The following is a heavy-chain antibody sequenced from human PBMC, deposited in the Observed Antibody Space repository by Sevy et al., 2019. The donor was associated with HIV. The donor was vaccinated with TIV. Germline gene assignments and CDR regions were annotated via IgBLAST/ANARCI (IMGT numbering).Heavy chain of an antibody. CDR1: GDSFCSYF. V-gene: IGHV4-4*07. CDR3: ASSNWVTATNGFSKSDYCDY. CDR2: INTSGST. D-gene: IGHD7-27*01. Sequence: SETLSLTCTVSGDSFCSYFWAWIRQPAGKGLEWIGRINTSGSTNYNPSLKSRVTMSVDTSKSQFSLKVTSLTAADTAIYFCASSNWVTATNGFSKSDYCDYWGQGSLVTVSS. J-gene: IGHJ4*02.